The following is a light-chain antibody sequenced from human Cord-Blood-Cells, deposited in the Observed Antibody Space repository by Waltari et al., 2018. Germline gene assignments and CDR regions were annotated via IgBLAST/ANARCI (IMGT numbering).Light chain of an antibody. J-gene: IGLJ1*01. CDR2: EVS. CDR3: CSYAGSSTNYV. V-gene: IGLV2-23*02. CDR1: SSDVGSYNI. Sequence: SALTQPASVSGSPGQSITISCTGTSSDVGSYNIVSWYKQHPGKAPKLMIYEVSKRTSGVSNRFSGSKSGNTASLTISGLQAEDEADYYCCSYAGSSTNYVFGTGTKVTVL.